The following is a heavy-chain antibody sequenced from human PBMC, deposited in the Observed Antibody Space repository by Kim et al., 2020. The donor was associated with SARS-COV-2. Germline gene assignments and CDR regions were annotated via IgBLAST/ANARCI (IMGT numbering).Heavy chain of an antibody. V-gene: IGHV6-1*01. Sequence: SQTLSLTCAISGDSVSSNSAAWTWIRQSPSRGLEWLGGTYYRSKWYNDYALSMKSRITISPDTSKNQFSLQLTSATSEDTAVYYCARGGIGWFAPWGQGTPVTVSS. J-gene: IGHJ5*02. CDR3: ARGGIGWFAP. CDR2: TYYRSKWYN. CDR1: GDSVSSNSAA. D-gene: IGHD3-16*01.